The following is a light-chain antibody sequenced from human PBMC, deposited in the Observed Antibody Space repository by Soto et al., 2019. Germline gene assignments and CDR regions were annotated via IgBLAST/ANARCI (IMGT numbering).Light chain of an antibody. CDR3: SSYTSSSTLAWV. CDR1: SSDVGGYNY. Sequence: QSVLTQPASVSGSPGQSITISCTGTSSDVGGYNYVSWYQQHPGKAPKLMIYEVSNRPSGVSNRFSGSKSGNTASLTISGLQAEDEADYYCSSYTSSSTLAWVSGGGTKLTVL. V-gene: IGLV2-14*01. J-gene: IGLJ3*02. CDR2: EVS.